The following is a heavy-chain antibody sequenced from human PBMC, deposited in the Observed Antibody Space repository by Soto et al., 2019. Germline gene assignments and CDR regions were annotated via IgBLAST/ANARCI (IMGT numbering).Heavy chain of an antibody. CDR1: GFTFSNAW. J-gene: IGHJ6*02. Sequence: EVQLVESGGGLVKPGGSLRLSCAASGFTFSNAWMSWVRQAPGKGLEWVGRIKSKTDGGTTDYAAPVKGRFTISRDDSKNTLYLQMNSLKTEDSAVYYCTTESSRGGMDVWGQGTTVTVSS. CDR2: IKSKTDGGTT. CDR3: TTESSRGGMDV. D-gene: IGHD3-10*01. V-gene: IGHV3-15*01.